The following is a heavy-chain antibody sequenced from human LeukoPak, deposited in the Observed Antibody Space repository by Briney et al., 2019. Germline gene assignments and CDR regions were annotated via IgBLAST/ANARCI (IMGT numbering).Heavy chain of an antibody. Sequence: GGSLRLSCAASGFTVSNNFMSWVRQAPGKGLEWVSLIYSGGSTYYADSVKGRFAISRDTSKNTLYLQMNSLRAEDTAVYYCARSAGIEATTVLGYWGQGTLVTVSS. J-gene: IGHJ4*02. CDR3: ARSAGIEATTVLGY. CDR2: IYSGGST. CDR1: GFTVSNNF. D-gene: IGHD5-12*01. V-gene: IGHV3-66*01.